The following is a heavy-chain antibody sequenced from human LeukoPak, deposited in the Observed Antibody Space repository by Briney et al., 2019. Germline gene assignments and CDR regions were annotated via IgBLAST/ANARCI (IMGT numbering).Heavy chain of an antibody. V-gene: IGHV4-39*01. CDR2: FYYTGIT. Sequence: SETLSLTGSVSSGSISSSSYYWGWIRQPPGKGLEWIGSFYYTGITYYNPSLKSRVTISVDASENQFSLKLSSVTAADTALYYCARHGFGSILTGALIDYWGQGTLVTVSS. CDR1: SGSISSSSYY. D-gene: IGHD3-10*01. CDR3: ARHGFGSILTGALIDY. J-gene: IGHJ4*02.